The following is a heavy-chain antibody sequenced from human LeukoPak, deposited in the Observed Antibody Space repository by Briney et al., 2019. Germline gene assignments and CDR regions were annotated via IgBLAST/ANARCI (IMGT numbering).Heavy chain of an antibody. D-gene: IGHD3-9*01. Sequence: TSVKVSCKASGYTFTGYYMHWVRQAPGQGLEWMGWINPNSGGTNYAQKFQGRVTMTRDTSISTAYMELSRLRSDDTAVYYCARVTSRYFDWLLYYWGQGTLVTVSS. CDR1: GYTFTGYY. J-gene: IGHJ4*02. CDR2: INPNSGGT. V-gene: IGHV1-2*02. CDR3: ARVTSRYFDWLLYY.